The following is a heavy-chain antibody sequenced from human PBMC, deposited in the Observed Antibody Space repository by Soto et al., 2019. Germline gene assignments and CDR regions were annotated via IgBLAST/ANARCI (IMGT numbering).Heavy chain of an antibody. Sequence: SETLSLTCTVSGGSISSGGYYWSWIRQHPWKGLEWIGYIYYSGSTYYNPSLKSRVTISVDTSKNQFSLKLSSVTAADTAVYYCARVKGYCSGGSCPWVFGWFDPWGQGXLVTVYS. CDR3: ARVKGYCSGGSCPWVFGWFDP. D-gene: IGHD2-15*01. J-gene: IGHJ5*02. CDR2: IYYSGST. CDR1: GGSISSGGYY. V-gene: IGHV4-31*03.